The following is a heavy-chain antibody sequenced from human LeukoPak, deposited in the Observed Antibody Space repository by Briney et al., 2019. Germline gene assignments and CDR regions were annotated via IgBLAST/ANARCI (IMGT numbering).Heavy chain of an antibody. J-gene: IGHJ4*02. Sequence: SETLSLTCTVSGVSIRGYYWSWLRQPPGKGLEWLGSIYYSGSTYYNPSLKSRVTISVDTSKNQFSLKLSSVTATDTAMYYCAPLSKGSYYLGYWGQGTLVTVSS. D-gene: IGHD1-26*01. CDR1: GVSIRGYY. V-gene: IGHV4-59*05. CDR3: APLSKGSYYLGY. CDR2: IYYSGST.